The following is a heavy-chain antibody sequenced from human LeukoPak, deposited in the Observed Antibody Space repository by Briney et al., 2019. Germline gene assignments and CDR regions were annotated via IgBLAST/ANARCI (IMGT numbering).Heavy chain of an antibody. CDR1: GFTFNNYA. V-gene: IGHV3-30-3*01. Sequence: GGSLRLSCAASGFTFNNYAMHWVRQAPGKGLEWVAVMSYDETKKYYADSVKGRFTVSRDNSKNTLYLEMDNLTDDDTAVYYCARDEEAGGLDVWGQGTTVTVSS. D-gene: IGHD3-10*01. CDR3: ARDEEAGGLDV. J-gene: IGHJ6*02. CDR2: MSYDETKK.